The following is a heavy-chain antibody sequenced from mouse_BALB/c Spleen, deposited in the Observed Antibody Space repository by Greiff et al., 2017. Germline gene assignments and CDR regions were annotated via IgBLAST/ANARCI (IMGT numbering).Heavy chain of an antibody. D-gene: IGHD1-1*01. CDR3: ARRHYYGSSYAMDY. CDR2: INPYNDGT. J-gene: IGHJ4*01. V-gene: IGHV1-14*01. Sequence: QLQESGPELVKPGASVKMSCKASGYTFTSYVMHWVKQKPGQGLEWIGYINPYNDGTKYNEKFKGKATLTSDKSSSTAYMELSSLTSEDSAVYYCARRHYYGSSYAMDYWGQGTSVTVSS. CDR1: GYTFTSYV.